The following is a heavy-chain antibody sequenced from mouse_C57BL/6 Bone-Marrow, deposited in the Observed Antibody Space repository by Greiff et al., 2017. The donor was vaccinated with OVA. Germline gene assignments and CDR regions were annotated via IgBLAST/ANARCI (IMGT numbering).Heavy chain of an antibody. CDR1: GFTFSDFY. Sequence: EVKVVESGGGLVQSGRSLRLSCAPSGFTFSDFYMEWVRQAPGKGLEWIAASRNKANDYTTEYSASVKGRFIVSRDTSQSILYLQMNALRAEDTAIYYCARDGGTTVPYWYFDVWGTGTTVTVSS. J-gene: IGHJ1*03. CDR3: ARDGGTTVPYWYFDV. V-gene: IGHV7-1*01. D-gene: IGHD1-1*01. CDR2: SRNKANDYTT.